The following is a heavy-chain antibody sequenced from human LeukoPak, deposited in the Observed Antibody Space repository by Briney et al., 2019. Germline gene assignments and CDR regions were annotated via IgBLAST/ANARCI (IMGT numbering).Heavy chain of an antibody. V-gene: IGHV4-4*07. CDR2: IYTSGST. CDR3: ARDGSSGYYSLFDY. CDR1: GGSISSYY. D-gene: IGHD3-22*01. J-gene: IGHJ4*02. Sequence: SETLSLTCTVSGGSISSYYWSWIRQPAGKGLEWIGRIYTSGSTNYNPSLKSRVTMSVDTSKNQFSLKLSSVTAADTAVYYCARDGSSGYYSLFDYWGQGTLVTVSS.